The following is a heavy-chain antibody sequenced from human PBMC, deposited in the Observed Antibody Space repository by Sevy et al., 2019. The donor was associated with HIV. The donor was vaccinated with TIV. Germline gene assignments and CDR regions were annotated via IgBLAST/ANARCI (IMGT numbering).Heavy chain of an antibody. Sequence: SETLSLTCTVHGEPFRGYYWSWIRQPPGKGLEWIGEINHSGITHYTPSLKSLVTLSVDTSKNHFSLKLSSVTAADTAVYYCVRQDLATAAPRPYWGQGSLVTVSS. V-gene: IGHV4-34*01. CDR1: GEPFRGYY. J-gene: IGHJ4*02. CDR2: INHSGIT. D-gene: IGHD6-6*01. CDR3: VRQDLATAAPRPY.